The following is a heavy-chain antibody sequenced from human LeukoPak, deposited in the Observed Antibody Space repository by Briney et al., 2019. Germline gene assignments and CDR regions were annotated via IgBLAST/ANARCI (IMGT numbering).Heavy chain of an antibody. CDR2: IYSGGST. V-gene: IGHV3-53*01. J-gene: IGHJ4*02. D-gene: IGHD5-12*01. CDR3: AAKGNGYTGIYVFAH. CDR1: GFTVSSNY. Sequence: GGSLRLSCAASGFTVSSNYKSWVRQAPGKGLEWVSVIYSGGSTYYADSVKGRFTISRDNSKNTLYLQMNSLRAGDTAVYYCAAKGNGYTGIYVFAHWGRGTLVTVSS.